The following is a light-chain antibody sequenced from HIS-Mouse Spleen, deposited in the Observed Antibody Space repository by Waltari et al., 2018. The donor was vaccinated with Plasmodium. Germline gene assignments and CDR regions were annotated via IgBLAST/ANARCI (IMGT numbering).Light chain of an antibody. J-gene: IGKJ3*01. Sequence: EIVMTKSPATLSVSPGERATLSCRASQSVSSNLAWYKQKPGQAPRLLIYGASTRATGIPARFSGSGSGTEFTLTISSLQSEDFAVYYCQQYNNWSFTFGPGTKVDIK. CDR3: QQYNNWSFT. CDR1: QSVSSN. V-gene: IGKV3-15*01. CDR2: GAS.